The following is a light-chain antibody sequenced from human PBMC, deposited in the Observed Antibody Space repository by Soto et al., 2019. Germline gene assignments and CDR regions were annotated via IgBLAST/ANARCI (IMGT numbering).Light chain of an antibody. CDR2: DVS. V-gene: IGLV2-11*01. J-gene: IGLJ1*01. CDR3: CSYAGRSYV. Sequence: QSALTQPRSVSGSPGQSVIISCTGTSSDVGGYNYVSWYQQHPGKAPKLMIYDVSKRPSGVPDRFSGSKSGNTASLTISGLQAEDEADYYCCSYAGRSYVFGTGTKVTVL. CDR1: SSDVGGYNY.